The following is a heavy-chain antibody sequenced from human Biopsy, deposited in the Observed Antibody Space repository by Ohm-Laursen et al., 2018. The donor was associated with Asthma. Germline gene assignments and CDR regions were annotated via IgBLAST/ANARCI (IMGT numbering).Heavy chain of an antibody. CDR3: VKALGGGDGFDV. CDR2: ISTSGGSK. Sequence: SLRLSCSASGFTFSSYAMSWVRQTPDRGLEWVSGISTSGGSKYYADSVKGRFTPSRDNSKTTLSLQMNSLTEGDTAVYYCVKALGGGDGFDVWGLGTTVTVSS. V-gene: IGHV3-23*01. CDR1: GFTFSSYA. J-gene: IGHJ3*01.